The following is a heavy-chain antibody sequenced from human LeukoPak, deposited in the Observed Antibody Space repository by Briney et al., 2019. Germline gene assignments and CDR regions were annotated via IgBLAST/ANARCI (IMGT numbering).Heavy chain of an antibody. J-gene: IGHJ4*02. CDR2: IYSGGTTI. Sequence: GGSLRLSCAASGFTVSSNYMSWVRQAPGKGLEWVSVIYSGGTTIYYADSVKGRFTISRDNAKNSLYLQMNSLRDEDTAVYHCARDPHALDYWGQGTLVTVSS. CDR3: ARDPHALDY. V-gene: IGHV3-53*01. CDR1: GFTVSSNY.